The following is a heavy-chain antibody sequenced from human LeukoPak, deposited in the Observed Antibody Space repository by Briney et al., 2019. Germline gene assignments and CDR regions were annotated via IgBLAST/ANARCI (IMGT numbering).Heavy chain of an antibody. CDR2: INPNSGGT. CDR3: ARINPAVSYMISSH. Sequence: AASVKVSCKASGYTFTGYYMHWVRQAPGQGLEWMGWINPNSGGTNYAQRFQGRVTMTTDTSTSTAYMELRGLRSDDTAVYYCARINPAVSYMISSHWGQGTLVTVSS. J-gene: IGHJ4*02. V-gene: IGHV1-2*02. D-gene: IGHD3-22*01. CDR1: GYTFTGYY.